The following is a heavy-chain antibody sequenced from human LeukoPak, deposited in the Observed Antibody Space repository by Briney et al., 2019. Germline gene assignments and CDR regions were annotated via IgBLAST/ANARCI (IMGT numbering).Heavy chain of an antibody. CDR2: IYYNGST. J-gene: IGHJ6*03. V-gene: IGHV4-59*01. CDR3: ARAQYYYYYYMDV. CDR1: GGSISSYY. Sequence: ASETLSLTCTVSGGSISSYYWSWIRQPPGKGLEWIGYIYYNGSTNYNPSLKSRVTISVDTSKNQFSLKLSSVTAADTAVYYCARAQYYYYYYMDVWGKGTTVTVSS.